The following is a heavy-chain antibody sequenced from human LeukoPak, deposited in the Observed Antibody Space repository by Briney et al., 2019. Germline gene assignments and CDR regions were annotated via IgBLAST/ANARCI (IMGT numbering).Heavy chain of an antibody. Sequence: ASVKVSCKASGYTFTSYGISWVRQAPGQGLEWMGGIIPIFGTANYAQKFQGRVTITADKSTSTAYMELSSLRSEDTAVYYCARDRPSHCTNGVCYTSWGQGTLVTVSS. CDR1: GYTFTSYG. J-gene: IGHJ5*02. V-gene: IGHV1-69*06. CDR2: IIPIFGTA. CDR3: ARDRPSHCTNGVCYTS. D-gene: IGHD2-8*01.